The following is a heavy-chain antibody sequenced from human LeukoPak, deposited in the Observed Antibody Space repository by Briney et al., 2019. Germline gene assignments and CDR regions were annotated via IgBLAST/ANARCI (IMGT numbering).Heavy chain of an antibody. D-gene: IGHD3-3*01. CDR3: ARTPKAISYYFDY. J-gene: IGHJ4*02. V-gene: IGHV2-70*04. CDR2: IDWDDDK. CDR1: VFSLSTSGMR. Sequence: SGPALVKPTQTLTLTCTFSVFSLSTSGMRVSWIRQPPGKALEWLARIDWDDDKFYSTSLKTRLTISKDTSKNQVVLTMTNMDPVDTATYYCARTPKAISYYFDYWGQGTLVTVSS.